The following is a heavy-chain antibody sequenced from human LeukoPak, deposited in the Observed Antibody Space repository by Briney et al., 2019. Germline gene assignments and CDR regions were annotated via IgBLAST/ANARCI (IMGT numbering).Heavy chain of an antibody. CDR3: ARTEAAGIAEQYYFDY. J-gene: IGHJ4*02. Sequence: PSETLSLTCTVSGGSISSYYWSWIRQPPGKGLEWIGYICYSGSTNYNPSLKSRVTISVDTSKNQFSLKLSSVTAADTAVYYCARTEAAGIAEQYYFDYWGQGTLVTVSS. CDR2: ICYSGST. V-gene: IGHV4-59*01. D-gene: IGHD6-13*01. CDR1: GGSISSYY.